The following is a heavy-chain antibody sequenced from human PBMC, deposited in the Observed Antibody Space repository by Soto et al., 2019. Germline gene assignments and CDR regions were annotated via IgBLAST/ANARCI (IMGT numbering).Heavy chain of an antibody. Sequence: QVQLQESGPGLVKPSDTLSLTCAVSGYSISSSNWWGWIRQPPGKGLEWIGYNYYSGSTYYNPSLKSRVTMSVDTSKNQFSLKLSSVTAVDTAVYYCARSAVAITSVGYFDYWGQGTLVTVSS. CDR2: NYYSGST. CDR3: ARSAVAITSVGYFDY. V-gene: IGHV4-28*01. CDR1: GYSISSSNW. D-gene: IGHD3-22*01. J-gene: IGHJ4*02.